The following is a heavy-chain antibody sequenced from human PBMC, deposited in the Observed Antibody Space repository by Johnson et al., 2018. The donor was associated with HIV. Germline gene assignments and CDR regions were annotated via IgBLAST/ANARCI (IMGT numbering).Heavy chain of an antibody. V-gene: IGHV3-30*04. CDR1: GFTFSSYA. CDR2: ISYDGSNQ. J-gene: IGHJ3*01. CDR3: ASLSDDAFDF. Sequence: QVQLVESGGGVVQPGRSLRLSCAASGFTFSSYAMHWVRQAPGKALEWVAIISYDGSNQYYEDSVKGRFTISRDNSENTLYLQMNSLKAEDTAVYYCASLSDDAFDFWGQGTMVIVSS.